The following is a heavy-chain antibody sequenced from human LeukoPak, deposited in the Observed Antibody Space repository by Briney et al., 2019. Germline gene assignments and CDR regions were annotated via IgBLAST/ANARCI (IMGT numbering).Heavy chain of an antibody. CDR2: INPNSGGT. Sequence: ASVKVSCKASGYTFTSYGISWVRQAPGQGLEWMGWINPNSGGTNYAQKFQGRVTMTRDTSISTAYMELSRLRSDDTAVYYCARDSGQYSSSFDYWGQGTLVTVSS. D-gene: IGHD6-13*01. CDR3: ARDSGQYSSSFDY. J-gene: IGHJ4*02. CDR1: GYTFTSYG. V-gene: IGHV1-2*02.